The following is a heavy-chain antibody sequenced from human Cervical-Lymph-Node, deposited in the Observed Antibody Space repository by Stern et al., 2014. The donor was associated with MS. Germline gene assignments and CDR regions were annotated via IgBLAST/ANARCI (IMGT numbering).Heavy chain of an antibody. D-gene: IGHD3-3*01. CDR1: GFSFTSSRMG. CDR3: ARTDYSLLSGYSHFDY. V-gene: IGHV2-5*02. CDR2: IYWDDDT. Sequence: ESGPTLVKPTQTLTLTCTFSGFSFTSSRMGVGWIRQPPGKALEXLGPIYWDDDTRYRPSLKTRLTITKDNSKSQVVLRLTNMAPEDTGTYYCARTDYSLLSGYSHFDYWGQGAPVTVSS. J-gene: IGHJ4*02.